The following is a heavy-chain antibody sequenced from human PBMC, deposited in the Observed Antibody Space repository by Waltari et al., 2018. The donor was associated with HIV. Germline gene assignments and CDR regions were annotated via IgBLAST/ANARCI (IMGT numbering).Heavy chain of an antibody. J-gene: IGHJ2*01. CDR2: IIPIFGTT. CDR1: GGTFSSYA. CDR3: ARTMDHVDTVMERYWYFDL. V-gene: IGHV1-69*01. D-gene: IGHD5-18*01. Sequence: QVQLVQSGAEVKKPGSSVKVSCKASGGTFSSYAISWVRQAPGQGLELMGGIIPIFGTTNYAQKFQGRVTSTADESTSTVYMELSSLRSEDTAVYYCARTMDHVDTVMERYWYFDLWGRGTLVTVSS.